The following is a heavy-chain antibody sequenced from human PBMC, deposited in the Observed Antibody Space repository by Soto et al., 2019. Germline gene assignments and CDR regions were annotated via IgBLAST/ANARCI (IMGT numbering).Heavy chain of an antibody. CDR2: INAGNGNT. Sequence: GASVKVSCKASGYTFTSYAIHWVRQAPGQRLEWMGWINAGNGNTKYSQKFQDRITFTRDTSATAHMELSSLRSEDTAVYYCARDSGSPWGPGTLVTVSS. J-gene: IGHJ5*02. V-gene: IGHV1-3*01. CDR1: GYTFTSYA. D-gene: IGHD3-10*01. CDR3: ARDSGSP.